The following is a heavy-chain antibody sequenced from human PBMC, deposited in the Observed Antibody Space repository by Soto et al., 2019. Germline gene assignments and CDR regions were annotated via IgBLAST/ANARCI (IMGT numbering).Heavy chain of an antibody. V-gene: IGHV4-30-4*01. Sequence: LSETRSLTCTVSGGSISSGDYYWSWIRQPPGKGLEWIGYIYYSGSTYYNPSLKSRVTISVGTSKNHFSLKLSSVTAADTAVYYCARGVTMVRGVIIPWFDPWGQGTLVTVSS. D-gene: IGHD3-10*01. CDR3: ARGVTMVRGVIIPWFDP. J-gene: IGHJ5*02. CDR1: GGSISSGDYY. CDR2: IYYSGST.